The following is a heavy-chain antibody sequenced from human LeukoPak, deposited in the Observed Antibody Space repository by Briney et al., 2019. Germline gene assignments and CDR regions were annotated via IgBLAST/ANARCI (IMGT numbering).Heavy chain of an antibody. D-gene: IGHD2-8*01. CDR3: AIDPPAVSINTYA. V-gene: IGHV3-66*01. J-gene: IGHJ4*02. CDR1: GFTHGNNY. Sequence: GGPLRLSCAASGFTHGNNYLNCVRQAPEKGLEWVSHFLCHGETIYSDPGKGRFTLSRDNSKNTPYFPINCLGVEGTGVHFFAIDPPAVSINTYAWGQGTLVTVSS. CDR2: FLCHGET.